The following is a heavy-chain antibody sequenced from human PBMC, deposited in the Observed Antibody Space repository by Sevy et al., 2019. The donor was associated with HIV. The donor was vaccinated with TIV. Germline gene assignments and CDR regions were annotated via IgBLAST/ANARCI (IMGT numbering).Heavy chain of an antibody. CDR2: IYYSGST. CDR1: GDSINFYY. Sequence: SETLSLTCTVSGDSINFYYWNWIRQPPGKGLEWIGYIYYSGSTDYSPSLKSRVSMSVDTSKNHFSLKLNSVTAADTAIYYCARGGPNQQQLDYFDYWGQRTLVTVSS. CDR3: ARGGPNQQQLDYFDY. J-gene: IGHJ4*02. V-gene: IGHV4-59*01. D-gene: IGHD6-13*01.